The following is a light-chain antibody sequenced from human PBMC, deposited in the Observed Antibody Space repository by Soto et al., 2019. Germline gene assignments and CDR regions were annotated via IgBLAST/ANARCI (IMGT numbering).Light chain of an antibody. CDR2: AAS. V-gene: IGKV1-27*01. J-gene: IGKJ4*01. CDR1: QGIGVY. CDR3: QKYNSAPLT. Sequence: DIQMTQSPSSLSASLGDRVTITCRTSQGIGVYLAWFQQKPGNVPKLLIYAASTLQSGVPSRFSGSGSGTDFTLTISSLQPEDFATYYCQKYNSAPLTFGGGTKVEIK.